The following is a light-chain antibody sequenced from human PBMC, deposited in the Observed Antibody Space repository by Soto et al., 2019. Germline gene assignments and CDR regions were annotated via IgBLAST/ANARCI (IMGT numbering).Light chain of an antibody. J-gene: IGKJ1*01. CDR3: QQYNNWPPRT. Sequence: EIVMTQSRATLSVSPGERATLSCRASQSVSSNLAWYQQKPGQAPRLLIYGASTRATGIPARFSGSGSGTEFTLTISSLQSEDFAVYYCQQYNNWPPRTFGQGTKVDI. V-gene: IGKV3-15*01. CDR2: GAS. CDR1: QSVSSN.